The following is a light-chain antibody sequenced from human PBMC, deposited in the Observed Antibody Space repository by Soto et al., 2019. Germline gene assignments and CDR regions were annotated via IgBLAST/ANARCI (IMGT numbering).Light chain of an antibody. Sequence: DIQMTQSPSSLSASVGDRVTVTCRASQSISSNLNRYQQTQGRAPKLLIYAASNLVSGVPSRFSGSGSGTNFTLTISSLQPEDFATYYCQQSYRTPHTFGQGTKLETK. V-gene: IGKV1-39*01. J-gene: IGKJ2*01. CDR2: AAS. CDR3: QQSYRTPHT. CDR1: QSISSN.